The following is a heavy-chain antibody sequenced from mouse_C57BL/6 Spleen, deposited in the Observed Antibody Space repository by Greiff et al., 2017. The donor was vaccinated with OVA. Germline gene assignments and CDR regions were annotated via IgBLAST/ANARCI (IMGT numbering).Heavy chain of an antibody. CDR2: ISDGGSYT. CDR1: GFTFSSYA. V-gene: IGHV5-4*01. CDR3: ARGGYYSNSAWFAY. Sequence: EVQLVESGGGLVKPGGSLKLSCAASGFTFSSYAMSWVRQTPEKRLEWVATISDGGSYTYYPDNVKGRFTISRDNAKNNLYLQMSHLKSEDTAMYYCARGGYYSNSAWFAYWGQGTLVTVSA. D-gene: IGHD2-5*01. J-gene: IGHJ3*01.